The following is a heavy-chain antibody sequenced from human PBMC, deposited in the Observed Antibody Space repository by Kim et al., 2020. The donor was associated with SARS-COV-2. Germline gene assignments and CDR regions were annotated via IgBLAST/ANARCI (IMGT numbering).Heavy chain of an antibody. Sequence: GGSLRLSCAASGFTFSSYAMHWVRQAPGKGLEWVAVISYDGSNKYYADSVKGRFTISRDNSKNTLYLQMNSLRAEDTAVYYCARDLRRIWFREQSGGSSTPHYWGQGTLVTVSS. CDR3: ARDLRRIWFREQSGGSSTPHY. CDR2: ISYDGSNK. CDR1: GFTFSSYA. D-gene: IGHD2-15*01. J-gene: IGHJ4*02. V-gene: IGHV3-30-3*01.